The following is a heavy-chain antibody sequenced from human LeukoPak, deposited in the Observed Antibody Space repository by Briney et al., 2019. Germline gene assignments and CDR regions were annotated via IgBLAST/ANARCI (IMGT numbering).Heavy chain of an antibody. Sequence: SGTLSLTCAVYGGSFSGYYWSWIRQPPGKGLEWIGEINHSGSTNYNPSLKSRVTISVDTSKNQFSLKLSSVTAADTAVYYCARGPPPYYDFWSGYRISGSFDYWGQGTLVTVSS. CDR2: INHSGST. CDR1: GGSFSGYY. V-gene: IGHV4-34*01. CDR3: ARGPPPYYDFWSGYRISGSFDY. J-gene: IGHJ4*02. D-gene: IGHD3-3*01.